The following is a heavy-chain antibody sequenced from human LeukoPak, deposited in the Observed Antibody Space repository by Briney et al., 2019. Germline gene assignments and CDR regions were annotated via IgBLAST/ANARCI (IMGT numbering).Heavy chain of an antibody. J-gene: IGHJ2*01. CDR3: AKDVLRLNYGYFDL. CDR2: ISYSSGSI. D-gene: IGHD2-21*02. V-gene: IGHV3-23*01. Sequence: GGSLRLSCVTSGFTFSNYAMSWVRQAPGKGPEWVAGISYSSGSIYYSDSVKGRFTISRDNSKNTLYLQMNSLRADDTAVYYCAKDVLRLNYGYFDLWGRGTLVSVSS. CDR1: GFTFSNYA.